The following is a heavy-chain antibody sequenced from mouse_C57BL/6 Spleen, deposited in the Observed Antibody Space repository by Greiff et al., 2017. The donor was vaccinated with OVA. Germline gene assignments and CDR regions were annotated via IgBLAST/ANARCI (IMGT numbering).Heavy chain of an antibody. CDR3: NYGSSYWYFDV. CDR1: GFNIKDYY. V-gene: IGHV14-2*01. D-gene: IGHD1-1*01. Sequence: EVHVVESGAELVKPGASVKLSCTASGFNIKDYYMHWVKQRTEQGLEWIGRIDPEDGETKYAPKFQGKATITADTSSNTAYLQLSSLTSEDTAVYYCNYGSSYWYFDVWGTGTTVTVSS. J-gene: IGHJ1*03. CDR2: IDPEDGET.